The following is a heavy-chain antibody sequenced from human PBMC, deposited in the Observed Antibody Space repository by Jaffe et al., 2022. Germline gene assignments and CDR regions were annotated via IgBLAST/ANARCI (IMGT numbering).Heavy chain of an antibody. Sequence: EVQLVESGGGLVQPGRSLRLSCTASGFTFGDYAMSWVRQAPGKGLEWVGFIRSKAYGGTTEYAASVKGRFTISRDDSKSIAYLQMNSLKTEDTAVYYCTRVFVLLWFGEIYYFDYWGQGTLVTVSS. CDR3: TRVFVLLWFGEIYYFDY. D-gene: IGHD3-10*01. V-gene: IGHV3-49*04. CDR1: GFTFGDYA. CDR2: IRSKAYGGTT. J-gene: IGHJ4*02.